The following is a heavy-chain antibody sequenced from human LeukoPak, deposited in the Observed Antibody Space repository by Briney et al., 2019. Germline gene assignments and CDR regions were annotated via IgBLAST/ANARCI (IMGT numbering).Heavy chain of an antibody. CDR1: GFTFSSYA. CDR2: MSGSGGTT. V-gene: IGHV3-23*01. D-gene: IGHD5-18*01. J-gene: IGHJ5*02. CDR3: AKGGGYSYGSLLYNWFDP. Sequence: GGSLRLSCAASGFTFSSYAMSWVRQAPGKGLEWVSAMSGSGGTTYYADSVKGRFTISRDNSKNTLYLQMNSLRAEDTAVYYCAKGGGYSYGSLLYNWFDPWGQGTLVTVSS.